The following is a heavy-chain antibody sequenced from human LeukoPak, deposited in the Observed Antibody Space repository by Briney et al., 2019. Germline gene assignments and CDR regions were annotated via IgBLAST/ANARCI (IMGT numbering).Heavy chain of an antibody. CDR2: INPNSGCT. J-gene: IGHJ4*02. Sequence: ASVKVSCKASGYTFTGYYMHWVRQAPGQGLEWMGWINPNSGCTNYAQKFQGRVTMTRDTSISTAYMELSRLRSDDTAVYYCAREQYYYDSSGWIDYWGQGTLVTVSS. D-gene: IGHD3-22*01. V-gene: IGHV1-2*02. CDR3: AREQYYYDSSGWIDY. CDR1: GYTFTGYY.